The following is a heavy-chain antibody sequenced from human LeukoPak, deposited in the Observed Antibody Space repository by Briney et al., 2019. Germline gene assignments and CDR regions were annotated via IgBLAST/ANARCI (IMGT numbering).Heavy chain of an antibody. CDR1: GGTFSSYA. J-gene: IGHJ4*02. CDR3: ARAHQPNYGDYAWSMDY. D-gene: IGHD4-17*01. Sequence: SVKVSCKASGGTFSSYAISWVRQAPGQGLEWMGGIIPIFGTANYAQKFQGRVTITADESTSTAYMELSSLRSEDTAVYYCARAHQPNYGDYAWSMDYWGQGTLATVSS. V-gene: IGHV1-69*13. CDR2: IIPIFGTA.